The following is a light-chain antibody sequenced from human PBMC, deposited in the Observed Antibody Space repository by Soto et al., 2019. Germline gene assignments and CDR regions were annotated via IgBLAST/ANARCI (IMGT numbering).Light chain of an antibody. CDR1: QGISSY. J-gene: IGKJ4*01. V-gene: IGKV1-9*01. Sequence: DIQLTHSPSFLSASIGDRVTITCRASQGISSYLAWYQQKPGKAPKLLIYGASTLQSGVSSRFSGSGSGTEFTLTISSLQPEDFATYYCQQLNSYPLTFGGGTKVEIK. CDR3: QQLNSYPLT. CDR2: GAS.